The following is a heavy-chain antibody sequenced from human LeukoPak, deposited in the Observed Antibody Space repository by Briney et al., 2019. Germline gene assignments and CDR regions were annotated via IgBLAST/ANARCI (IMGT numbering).Heavy chain of an antibody. V-gene: IGHV3-30-3*01. CDR3: ARSVLGYDFWSGYFFDS. CDR2: ISYDGSNK. CDR1: GFTFSSYA. Sequence: GGSLRLSCAASGFTFSSYAMHWVRQAPGKGLEWVAVISYDGSNKYYADSVKGRFTISRDSSKNTLFLQMNSLRAEDTAVHYCARSVLGYDFWSGYFFDSWGQGTLVTVSS. D-gene: IGHD3-3*01. J-gene: IGHJ4*02.